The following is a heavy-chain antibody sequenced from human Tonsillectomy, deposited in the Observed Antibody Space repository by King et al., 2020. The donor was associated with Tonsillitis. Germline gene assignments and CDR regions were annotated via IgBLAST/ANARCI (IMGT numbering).Heavy chain of an antibody. V-gene: IGHV3-15*07. CDR3: VAGVGATGFDC. D-gene: IGHD1-26*01. J-gene: IGHJ4*02. CDR2: IKRKIDGERT. CDR1: GFTFSSAW. Sequence: EVQLVESGGGLVKPGESLRLSCAASGFTFSSAWMNWVRQAPGKGLEWVGRIKRKIDGERTDYAAPVKGRFTISRDDSKNTLDLQMNSLKTEDTAVYYWVAGVGATGFDCCGQGTLVTVSS.